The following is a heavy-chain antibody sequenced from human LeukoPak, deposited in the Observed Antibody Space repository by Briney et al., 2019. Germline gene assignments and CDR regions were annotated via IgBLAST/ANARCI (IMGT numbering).Heavy chain of an antibody. Sequence: SVKVSCKASGGTFSSYAISWVRQAPGQGLEWMGRIIPIFGTANYAQKFQGRVTITTDESTSTAYMELSSLRSEDTAVYYCARLDYGGNFGTSSPHAFDIWGQGTMVTVPS. CDR3: ARLDYGGNFGTSSPHAFDI. J-gene: IGHJ3*02. D-gene: IGHD4-23*01. V-gene: IGHV1-69*05. CDR2: IIPIFGTA. CDR1: GGTFSSYA.